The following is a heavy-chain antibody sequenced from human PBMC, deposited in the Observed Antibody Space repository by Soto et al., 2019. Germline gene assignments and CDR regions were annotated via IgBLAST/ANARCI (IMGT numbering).Heavy chain of an antibody. J-gene: IGHJ6*02. D-gene: IGHD2-8*01. V-gene: IGHV5-51*01. Sequence: PGKSLKFSCKGSGYSFTSYWIGWVRQMPGKGLECMGIIYPGDSDTRYSPSFQGQVTISADKSISTAYLQWSSLKASDTAMYYCARPTNRGKYYYGMDVWGQGTTVTVSS. CDR3: ARPTNRGKYYYGMDV. CDR2: IYPGDSDT. CDR1: GYSFTSYW.